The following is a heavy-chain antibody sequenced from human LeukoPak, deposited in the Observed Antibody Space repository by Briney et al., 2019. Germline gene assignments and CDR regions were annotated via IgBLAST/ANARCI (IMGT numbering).Heavy chain of an antibody. CDR2: IYPGDSDT. Sequence: GESLRISCKGSGYSFTSYWIGWVRQMPGKGLEWMGIIYPGDSDTRYSPSFQGQVTISADKSISTAYLQWSSLKASDTAMYYCARGGFGELLSAYYYGMDVWGQGTTVTVSS. CDR3: ARGGFGELLSAYYYGMDV. CDR1: GYSFTSYW. J-gene: IGHJ6*02. V-gene: IGHV5-51*01. D-gene: IGHD3-10*01.